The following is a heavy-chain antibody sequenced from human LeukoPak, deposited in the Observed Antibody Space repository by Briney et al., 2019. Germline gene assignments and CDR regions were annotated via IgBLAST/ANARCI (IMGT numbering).Heavy chain of an antibody. CDR1: GFTFSSYE. CDR2: ISSSGSTI. CDR3: AKGDSSGYYYGELDY. Sequence: GGSLRLSCAASGFTFSSYEMNWVRQAPGKGLEWVSYISSSGSTIYYADSVKGRFTISRDNSKNTLYLQMNSLRAEDTAVYYCAKGDSSGYYYGELDYWGQGTLVTVSS. J-gene: IGHJ4*02. D-gene: IGHD3-22*01. V-gene: IGHV3-48*03.